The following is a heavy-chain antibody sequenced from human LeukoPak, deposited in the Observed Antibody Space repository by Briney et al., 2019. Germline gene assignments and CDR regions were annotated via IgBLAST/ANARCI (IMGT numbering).Heavy chain of an antibody. CDR2: IYYSGST. J-gene: IGHJ5*02. Sequence: SETLSLTCTVSGGPISSSSYYWGWIRQPPGKGLEWIGYIYYSGSTNYNPSLKSRVTISVDTSKNQFSLKLSSVTAADTAVYYCARTSYYYDSSGYHNWFDPWGQGTLVTVSS. V-gene: IGHV4-61*05. CDR3: ARTSYYYDSSGYHNWFDP. CDR1: GGPISSSSYY. D-gene: IGHD3-22*01.